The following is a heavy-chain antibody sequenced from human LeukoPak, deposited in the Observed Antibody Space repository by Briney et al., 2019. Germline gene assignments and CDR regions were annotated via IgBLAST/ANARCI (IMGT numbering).Heavy chain of an antibody. Sequence: TGGSLRLSCAASGLTFSNYWMTWVRQAPGKGLGWVANIKPDGSDRYYVDSVKGRFTISRDNSKNSLYLEMNSLRAEDTALYYCAGGGYTYGYDYWGQGTLVTVSS. V-gene: IGHV3-7*03. CDR2: IKPDGSDR. J-gene: IGHJ4*02. D-gene: IGHD5-18*01. CDR1: GLTFSNYW. CDR3: AGGGYTYGYDY.